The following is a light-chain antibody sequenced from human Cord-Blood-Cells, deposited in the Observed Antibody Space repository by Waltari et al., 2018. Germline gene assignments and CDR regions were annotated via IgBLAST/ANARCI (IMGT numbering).Light chain of an antibody. J-gene: IGLJ3*02. CDR2: EGS. CDR3: CSYAGSSTLV. CDR1: SSDVGCYNL. V-gene: IGLV2-23*01. Sequence: QSALTQTASVSGSPGPSITISCTGTSSDVGCYNLVSWYQQHPGKAPKLMIYEGSKRPSGVSNRFYGSKSGNTASLTISGIQAEDEADYYCCSYAGSSTLVFGGGTKLTVL.